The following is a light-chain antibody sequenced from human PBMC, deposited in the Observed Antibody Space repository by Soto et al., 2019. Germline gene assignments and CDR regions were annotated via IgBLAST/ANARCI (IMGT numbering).Light chain of an antibody. J-gene: IGKJ3*01. CDR3: MQALQTLFT. CDR1: QSLLHSNGYNY. CDR2: LGS. V-gene: IGKV2-28*01. Sequence: DIVMTQSPLSLPVTPGEPASISCRSSQSLLHSNGYNYLDWYLQKPGQSPQLLIYLGSNRASGVPDRFSGRGSGTDFTLKISRVEAEDVGVYYCMQALQTLFTFRPGTKVDIK.